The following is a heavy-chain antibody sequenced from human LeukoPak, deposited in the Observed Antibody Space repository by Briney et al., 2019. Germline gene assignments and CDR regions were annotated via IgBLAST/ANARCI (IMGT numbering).Heavy chain of an antibody. CDR1: GFTFSSYS. CDR3: ARDLGQWSGHYSPNFDY. Sequence: GGSLRLSCAASGFTFSSYSINWVRRATGKGLEWVSSISTSSSYLYYADSVKGRSTISRDDAKNSLYLQMNSLRAEDTAVYYCARDLGQWSGHYSPNFDYWGQGTLVTVSS. D-gene: IGHD3-3*01. CDR2: ISTSSSYL. J-gene: IGHJ4*02. V-gene: IGHV3-21*01.